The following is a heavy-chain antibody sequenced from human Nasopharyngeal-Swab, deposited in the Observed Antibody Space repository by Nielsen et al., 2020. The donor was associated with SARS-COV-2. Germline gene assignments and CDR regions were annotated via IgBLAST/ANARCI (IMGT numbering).Heavy chain of an antibody. CDR2: IYYSGST. J-gene: IGHJ4*02. D-gene: IGHD6-19*01. CDR3: ARGSRGGINNYSSGWYFFDY. V-gene: IGHV4-28*03. Sequence: WIRQPPGKGLEWIGYIYYSGSTYYNPSLKSRVTISVDTSNNQFSLKLSSVTAADTAVYYCARGSRGGINNYSSGWYFFDYWGQGALVTVSS.